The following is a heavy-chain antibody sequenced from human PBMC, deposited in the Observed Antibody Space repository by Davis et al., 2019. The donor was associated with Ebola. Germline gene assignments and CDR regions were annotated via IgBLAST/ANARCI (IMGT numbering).Heavy chain of an antibody. CDR2: ISGSGGST. Sequence: GESLKISCAASGFTFRTYAMNWVRQAPGKGLEWVSAISGSGGSTYYADSVKGRFTISRDNSKNTLYLQMNSLRAEDTAVYYCAKGQSSSWVYFDYWGQGTLVTVSS. J-gene: IGHJ4*02. V-gene: IGHV3-23*01. CDR3: AKGQSSSWVYFDY. D-gene: IGHD6-13*01. CDR1: GFTFRTYA.